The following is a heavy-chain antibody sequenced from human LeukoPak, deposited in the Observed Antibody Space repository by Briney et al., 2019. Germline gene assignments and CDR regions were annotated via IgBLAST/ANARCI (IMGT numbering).Heavy chain of an antibody. D-gene: IGHD6-13*01. CDR2: IYHSGST. J-gene: IGHJ4*02. V-gene: IGHV4-38-2*02. CDR3: ARNIAAAVLYYFDY. Sequence: PSETLSLTCTVSGYSISSGYYWGWIRQPPGKGLGWIGSIYHSGSTYYNPSLKSRVTISVDTSKNQFSLKLSSVTAADTAVYYCARNIAAAVLYYFDYWGQGTLVTVSS. CDR1: GYSISSGYY.